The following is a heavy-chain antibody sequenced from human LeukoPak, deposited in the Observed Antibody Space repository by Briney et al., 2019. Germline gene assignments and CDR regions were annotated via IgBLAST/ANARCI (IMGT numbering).Heavy chain of an antibody. CDR1: GYTFTGYY. CDR3: ARRYYYGSGSPGLDY. CDR2: INPNSGGT. Sequence: GASVKVSCKASGYTFTGYYMHWVRQAPGQGLEWMGWINPNSGGTNYAQKSQGRVTMTRDTSISTAYMGLSRLRSDDTAVYYCARRYYYGSGSPGLDYWGQGTLVTVSS. V-gene: IGHV1-2*02. D-gene: IGHD3-10*01. J-gene: IGHJ4*02.